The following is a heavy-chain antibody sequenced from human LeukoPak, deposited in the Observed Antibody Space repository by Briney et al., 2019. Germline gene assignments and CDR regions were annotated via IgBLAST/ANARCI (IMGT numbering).Heavy chain of an antibody. CDR2: IKKDGSDK. J-gene: IGHJ6*03. D-gene: IGHD1-1*01. V-gene: IGHV3-7*03. CDR3: ARRGCNFGYYYYYYMDV. CDR1: GFNFSNYW. Sequence: PGGSLRLSCAASGFNFSNYWMTWVRQAPGKGLEWVTNIKKDGSDKDYVDSVKGRFTVSRDNAKNTMSLQMTSLRADDTAIYFCARRGCNFGYYYYYYMDVWGKGTTVTVSS.